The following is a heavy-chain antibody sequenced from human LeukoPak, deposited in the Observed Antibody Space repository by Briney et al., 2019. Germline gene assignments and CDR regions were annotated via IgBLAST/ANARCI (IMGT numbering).Heavy chain of an antibody. J-gene: IGHJ4*02. Sequence: GGSLRLSCAASGFTFSSNYMSWVRQAPGKGLEWVSVIYSGGSTYYADSVKGRFTISRDNSKNTLYLQMDSLRAEDTAVYYCARVEYDILTGYYSFDYWGQGTLVTVSS. CDR3: ARVEYDILTGYYSFDY. CDR2: IYSGGST. CDR1: GFTFSSNY. D-gene: IGHD3-9*01. V-gene: IGHV3-66*01.